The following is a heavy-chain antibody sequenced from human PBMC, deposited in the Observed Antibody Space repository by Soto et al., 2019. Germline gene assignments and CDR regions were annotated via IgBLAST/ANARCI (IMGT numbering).Heavy chain of an antibody. J-gene: IGHJ2*01. Sequence: QVQLQESGPGLVKPSQTLSLTCTVSGGSISSGGYYWSWIRQHPGKGLEWIGYIYYSGSTYYNPYLKSRVTISVDTSKNQFSLKLSSVTAADTAVYYCAREGRGPRNWYFDLWGRGTLVTVSS. D-gene: IGHD6-25*01. CDR1: GGSISSGGYY. V-gene: IGHV4-31*03. CDR3: AREGRGPRNWYFDL. CDR2: IYYSGST.